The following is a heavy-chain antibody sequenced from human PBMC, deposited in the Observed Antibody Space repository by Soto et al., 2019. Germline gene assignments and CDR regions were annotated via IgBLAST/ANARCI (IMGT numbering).Heavy chain of an antibody. CDR1: GFTFSSYS. D-gene: IGHD6-13*01. J-gene: IGHJ4*02. Sequence: EVQLVESGGGLVKPGGSLRLSCAASGFTFSSYSMNWVRQAPGKGLEWVSSISSSSSYLYYADSVKGRFTISRDNAKNSLYLQLNSLRAEDTAVYYCARDLYSSSWYPGGYWGQGTLVTVSS. V-gene: IGHV3-21*01. CDR3: ARDLYSSSWYPGGY. CDR2: ISSSSSYL.